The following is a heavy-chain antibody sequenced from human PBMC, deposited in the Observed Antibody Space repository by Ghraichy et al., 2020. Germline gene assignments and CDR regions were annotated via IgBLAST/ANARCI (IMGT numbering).Heavy chain of an antibody. CDR3: ARAGGTFGELLANWYFDL. CDR2: INSDGSST. V-gene: IGHV3-74*01. J-gene: IGHJ2*01. D-gene: IGHD3-10*01. Sequence: GGSLRLSCAASGFTFSSYWMHWVRQAPGKGLVWVSRINSDGSSTSYADSVKGRFTISRDNAKNTLYLQMNSLRAEDTAVYYCARAGGTFGELLANWYFDLWGRGTLVTVSS. CDR1: GFTFSSYW.